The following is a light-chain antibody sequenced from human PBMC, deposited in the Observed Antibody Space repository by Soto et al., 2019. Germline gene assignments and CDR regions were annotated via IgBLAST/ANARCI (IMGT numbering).Light chain of an antibody. J-gene: IGLJ2*01. CDR3: SSYTSSTTLDVV. V-gene: IGLV2-14*01. Sequence: QSALTQPASVSGSPGQSITISCTGTSSDVGGHNYVSWYQQHPGTAPKLMIYEVTNRPSGVSNRFSGSKSGNPASLTLSGLQAEDDADYYCSSYTSSTTLDVVFGGGTQLTVL. CDR1: SSDVGGHNY. CDR2: EVT.